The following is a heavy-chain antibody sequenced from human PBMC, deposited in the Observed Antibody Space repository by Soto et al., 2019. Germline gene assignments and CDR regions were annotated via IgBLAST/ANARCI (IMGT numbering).Heavy chain of an antibody. Sequence: QVQLVQSGAEVKKPGASVKVSCKASGYTFTSYGISWVRQAPGQGLEWMGWISAYNGNTNYAQKLQGRITMTTDTSTSTAYMELRSLRSDDTAVYYCARDHDIGPYGRVYGMDVWGQGTTVTVSS. D-gene: IGHD3-9*01. CDR2: ISAYNGNT. J-gene: IGHJ6*02. V-gene: IGHV1-18*01. CDR1: GYTFTSYG. CDR3: ARDHDIGPYGRVYGMDV.